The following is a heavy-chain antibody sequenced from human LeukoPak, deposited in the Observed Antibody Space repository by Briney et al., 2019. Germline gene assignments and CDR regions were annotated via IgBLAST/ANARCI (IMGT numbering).Heavy chain of an antibody. Sequence: PSETLSLTCTVSGGSISSYYWSWIRQPPGKGLEWIGYIYYSGSTDYNPSLKSRVTISVDTSKNQFSLKLSSVTAADTAVYYCARGGQQLVPFDYWGQGTLVTVSS. D-gene: IGHD6-13*01. J-gene: IGHJ4*02. CDR2: IYYSGST. CDR1: GGSISSYY. CDR3: ARGGQQLVPFDY. V-gene: IGHV4-59*08.